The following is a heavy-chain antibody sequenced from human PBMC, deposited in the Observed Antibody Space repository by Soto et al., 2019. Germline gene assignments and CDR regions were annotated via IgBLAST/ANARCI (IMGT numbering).Heavy chain of an antibody. V-gene: IGHV1-69*01. CDR3: ARGDLNYYSYGMDV. CDR1: GGPFSSYA. Sequence: QVQLVQSGAEVKKPGSSVKVSCTASGGPFSSYAISWVRQAPGQGLEWMGGIIPIFGTANYAQKFQGRVTITADESTRTAYMDLSILRSEDTAVDYCARGDLNYYSYGMDVCGQGTTGTVSS. CDR2: IIPIFGTA. J-gene: IGHJ6*02.